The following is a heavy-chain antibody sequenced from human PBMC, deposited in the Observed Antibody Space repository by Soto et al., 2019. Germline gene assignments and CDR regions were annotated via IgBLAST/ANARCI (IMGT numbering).Heavy chain of an antibody. D-gene: IGHD5-12*01. J-gene: IGHJ5*02. Sequence: ASVKVSCKASGYTFTSYGISWLRQSAGQGLEWMGLLIPYNGDTIYAQKFQGRVILTTDTATSTAYMELGSLRSDDTAVYYCVRDASSGSRGWWDPWGQGTLVTVSS. CDR2: LIPYNGDT. V-gene: IGHV1-18*01. CDR3: VRDASSGSRGWWDP. CDR1: GYTFTSYG.